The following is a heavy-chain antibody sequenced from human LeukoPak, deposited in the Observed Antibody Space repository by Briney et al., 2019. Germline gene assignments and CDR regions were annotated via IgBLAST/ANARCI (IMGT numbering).Heavy chain of an antibody. J-gene: IGHJ4*02. CDR2: IRYDGSNK. CDR3: AKDSSDCSSTSCYTLGLLGY. D-gene: IGHD2-2*02. Sequence: QTGGSLRLSCAASGFTFNNYWMHWVRQAPGKGLEGGAFIRYDGSNKYYADSVKGRFTISRDNSKNTLYLQMNSLRAEDTAVYYCAKDSSDCSSTSCYTLGLLGYWGQGTLVTVSS. V-gene: IGHV3-30*02. CDR1: GFTFNNYW.